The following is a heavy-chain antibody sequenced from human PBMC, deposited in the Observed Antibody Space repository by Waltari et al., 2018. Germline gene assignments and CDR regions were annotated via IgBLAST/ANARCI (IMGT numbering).Heavy chain of an antibody. Sequence: EVQLVQSGAEVKKPGESLKISCKGSGYSFTSYWIGWVRQMPGKGLEWMGIIYPGDSDTKYSPSFQGQVTISADKSISTAYLQWSSLKASDTAMYYCARTTDLLPTLYYFDYWGQGTLVTVSS. V-gene: IGHV5-51*01. D-gene: IGHD3-16*01. J-gene: IGHJ4*02. CDR2: IYPGDSDT. CDR1: GYSFTSYW. CDR3: ARTTDLLPTLYYFDY.